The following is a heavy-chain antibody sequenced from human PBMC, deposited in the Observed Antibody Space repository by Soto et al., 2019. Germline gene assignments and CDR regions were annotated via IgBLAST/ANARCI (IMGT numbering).Heavy chain of an antibody. CDR2: ISYDGSNK. CDR3: FNVMVPAYNTFAI. D-gene: IGHD2-2*01. J-gene: IGHJ3*02. CDR1: GFTFSSYG. Sequence: GGSLRLSCAASGFTFSSYGMHWVRQAPGKGLEWVAVISYDGSNKYYADSVKGRFTISRDNSKNTLYLQMNSLRAEDTAVYYFFNVMVPAYNTFAIFRYATMFTV. V-gene: IGHV3-30*03.